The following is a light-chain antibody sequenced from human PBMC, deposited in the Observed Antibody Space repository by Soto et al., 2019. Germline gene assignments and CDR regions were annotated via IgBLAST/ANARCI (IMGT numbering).Light chain of an antibody. V-gene: IGKV2-28*01. CDR2: GAS. J-gene: IGKJ4*01. Sequence: DIVMTQSPLSLPVTPGEPSSISCRSSQSLPHSNGYNYLDWYLQKPGQSPQLLIYGASTRATGIPDRFSGSGSGTDFTLSISGLEPEDSAVYYCQQYGNSLTFGGGTKVDIK. CDR1: QSLPHSNGYNY. CDR3: QQYGNSLT.